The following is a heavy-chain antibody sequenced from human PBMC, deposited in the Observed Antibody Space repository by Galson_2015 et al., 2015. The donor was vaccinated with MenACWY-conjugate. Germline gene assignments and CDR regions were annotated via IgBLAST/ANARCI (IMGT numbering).Heavy chain of an antibody. V-gene: IGHV3-30*02. D-gene: IGHD2-21*02. Sequence: SLRLSCAASGFTFSSYGMHWVRQAPGKGLEWVAFIRYDGSNKYYADSVKGRFTISRDNSKNTLYLQMNSLRAEDTAVYYCARIVVVTATVDYWGQGTLVTVSS. CDR2: IRYDGSNK. J-gene: IGHJ4*02. CDR3: ARIVVVTATVDY. CDR1: GFTFSSYG.